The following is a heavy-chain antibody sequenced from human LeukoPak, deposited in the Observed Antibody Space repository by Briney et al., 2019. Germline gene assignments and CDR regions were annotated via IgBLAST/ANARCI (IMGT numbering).Heavy chain of an antibody. J-gene: IGHJ1*01. CDR2: ISSSGSYI. V-gene: IGHV3-21*01. Sequence: PGGSLRLSCAASGFTFSDYYMNWVRQAPGKGLEWVASISSSGSYIYYADSLKGRFTISRDNTKNSLHLQMNSLRAEDTAVYYCAKGDYYDSSGYYSEVEYFQHWGQGTLVTVSS. CDR3: AKGDYYDSSGYYSEVEYFQH. D-gene: IGHD3-22*01. CDR1: GFTFSDYY.